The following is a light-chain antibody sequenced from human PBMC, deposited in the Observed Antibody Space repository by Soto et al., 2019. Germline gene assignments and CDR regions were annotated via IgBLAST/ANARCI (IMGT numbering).Light chain of an antibody. CDR3: QQLRAYPHT. CDR1: QSVSSN. CDR2: DAS. V-gene: IGKV3-11*01. Sequence: EIVLTQSPATLSLSPGERATLSCRASQSVSSNLAWYQQKPGQAPRLLIYDASNRATGVPARFSGSGSGTDFTLTISSLQPEDFATYYCQQLRAYPHTFGQGTKLEI. J-gene: IGKJ2*01.